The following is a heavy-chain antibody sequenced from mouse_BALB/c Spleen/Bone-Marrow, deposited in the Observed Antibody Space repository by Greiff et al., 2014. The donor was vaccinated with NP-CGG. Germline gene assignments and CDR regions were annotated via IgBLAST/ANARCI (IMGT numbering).Heavy chain of an antibody. J-gene: IGHJ3*01. V-gene: IGHV5-6-4*01. CDR2: TSSGGSYT. Sequence: EVQLVESGGGLVKPGGSLKLSCAASGFTFSSYTMSWVRQTPEKRLEWVATTSSGGSYTYYPDSVEGRFTISRDNAKNTLYLQMSSLKSEDTAMYYCTRDDYDGAWFAYWGQGTLVTVSA. CDR1: GFTFSSYT. D-gene: IGHD2-4*01. CDR3: TRDDYDGAWFAY.